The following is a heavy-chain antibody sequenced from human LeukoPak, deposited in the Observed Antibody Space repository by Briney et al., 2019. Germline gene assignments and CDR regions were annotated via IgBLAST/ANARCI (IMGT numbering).Heavy chain of an antibody. CDR2: IYYTGTT. CDR3: ARGQWGFDF. J-gene: IGHJ4*02. V-gene: IGHV4-59*01. Sequence: SETLSLTCTVPGGSISSYYWSWIRQPPGKGLEWIGYIYYTGTTKCNPSLKSRVTISIDTSKSQFSLKLSSVTAADTAVYYCARGQWGFDFWGQGTLVTVSS. D-gene: IGHD2-8*01. CDR1: GGSISSYY.